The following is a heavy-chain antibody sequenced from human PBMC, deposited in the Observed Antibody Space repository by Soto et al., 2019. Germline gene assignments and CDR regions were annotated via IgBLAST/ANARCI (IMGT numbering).Heavy chain of an antibody. CDR3: ARVLRDSSYFHMDV. CDR1: GFTVSSNY. D-gene: IGHD2-21*02. J-gene: IGHJ6*03. Sequence: EEEVVESGGGLVQRGGSLRLSCAASGFTVSSNYMTWVRQAPGMGLEWISTIYSDGTTYYADSVKGRFAISRDSSQNTLNLQMYYLRVEDTAVYYCARVLRDSSYFHMDVWGKGTTVTVFS. CDR2: IYSDGTT. V-gene: IGHV3-66*01.